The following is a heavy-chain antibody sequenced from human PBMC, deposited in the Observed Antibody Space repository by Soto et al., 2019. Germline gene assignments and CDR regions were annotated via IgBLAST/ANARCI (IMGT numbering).Heavy chain of an antibody. J-gene: IGHJ4*02. CDR3: APINYYDSSGSIDY. D-gene: IGHD3-22*01. CDR1: GGSISSSSYY. CDR2: IYYSGST. Sequence: QLQLQESGPGLVKPSETLSLTCTVSGGSISSSSYYWGWIRQPPGKGLEWIGSIYYSGSTYYNPSLKSLVTISVDTSMNQFSLKLSSVTAADTAVYYCAPINYYDSSGSIDYWGQGTLVTVSS. V-gene: IGHV4-39*01.